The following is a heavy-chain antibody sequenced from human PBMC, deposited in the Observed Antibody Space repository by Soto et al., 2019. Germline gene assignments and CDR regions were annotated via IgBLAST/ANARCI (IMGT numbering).Heavy chain of an antibody. CDR3: ARGVPYYDFWSGYYRRGDYYYYYRDV. D-gene: IGHD3-3*01. J-gene: IGHJ6*03. V-gene: IGHV4-34*01. Sequence: QVQLQQWGAGLLKPSETLSLTCAVYGGSFSGYYWRWIRQPPGKGLVWIGEINHSGSTNYNPSLKSRVTISVDTAKNQLSLKLSSVTAADTAVYYCARGVPYYDFWSGYYRRGDYYYYYRDVWGKGTTVTVSS. CDR1: GGSFSGYY. CDR2: INHSGST.